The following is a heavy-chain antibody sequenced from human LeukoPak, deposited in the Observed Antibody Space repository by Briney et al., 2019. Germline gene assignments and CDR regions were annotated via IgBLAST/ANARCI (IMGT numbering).Heavy chain of an antibody. CDR1: GFTFSSYA. V-gene: IGHV3-7*01. CDR3: ARGDFDY. J-gene: IGHJ4*02. CDR2: IKQDGSEK. Sequence: PGGSLRLSCAASGFTFSSYAMSWVRQAPGKGLEWVANIKQDGSEKYYVDSVKGRFTISRDNAKNSLYLQMNSLRAEDTAVYYCARGDFDYWGQGTLVTVSS.